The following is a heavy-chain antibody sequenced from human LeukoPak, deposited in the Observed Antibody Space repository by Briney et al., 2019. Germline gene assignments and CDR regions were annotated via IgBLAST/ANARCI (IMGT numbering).Heavy chain of an antibody. Sequence: GGSLRLSCAASGFTVSSNYMSWVRQAPGKGLEWVSVIFSDGSTYYADSVKGRFTISRDNSKNTLYLQMNSLRAEDTAVYYCARENDMGYCSGGRCYKGYNAMDVWGQGTTVTVSS. V-gene: IGHV3-53*01. D-gene: IGHD2-15*01. CDR3: ARENDMGYCSGGRCYKGYNAMDV. CDR1: GFTVSSNY. CDR2: IFSDGST. J-gene: IGHJ6*02.